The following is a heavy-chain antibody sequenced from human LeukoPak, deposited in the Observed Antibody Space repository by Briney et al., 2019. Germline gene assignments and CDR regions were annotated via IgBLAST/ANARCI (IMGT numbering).Heavy chain of an antibody. V-gene: IGHV4-4*02. Sequence: SETLSLTCTVSGDSISSSNWWNWVRQPPGKGLDWIGEISHAGSTKYNPSLKNRVTISKDNSKNQFSLKLNSVTAADTAAYHCTRSRGWWSLDYWGQGALVTVSS. CDR3: TRSRGWWSLDY. CDR1: GDSISSSNW. J-gene: IGHJ4*02. D-gene: IGHD2-8*02. CDR2: ISHAGST.